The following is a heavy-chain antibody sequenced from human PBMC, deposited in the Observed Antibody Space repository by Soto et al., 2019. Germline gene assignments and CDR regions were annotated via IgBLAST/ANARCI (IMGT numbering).Heavy chain of an antibody. CDR1: GFTFSSYW. CDR2: INSDGSST. CDR3: AREHDDTEIDY. V-gene: IGHV3-74*01. D-gene: IGHD1-1*01. J-gene: IGHJ4*02. Sequence: GGSLRLSCAASGFTFSSYWMHWVRQAPGKGLVWVSRINSDGSSTSYADSVKGRFTISRDNAKNTLYLQMNSLRAEDTAVYYCAREHDDTEIDYWGQGTLVTVSS.